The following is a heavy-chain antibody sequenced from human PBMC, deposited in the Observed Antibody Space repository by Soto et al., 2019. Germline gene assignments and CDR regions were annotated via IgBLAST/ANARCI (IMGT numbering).Heavy chain of an antibody. CDR2: TISSSFYT. J-gene: IGHJ3*02. Sequence: PGGSLRLSCAASGFTFSDYFMSWIRQAPGKGLEWVSYTISSSFYTNYADFVKGRFTFSRDNAKISLFLQMNSLRAEDTAVYYCARGKSNSPRAFDIWGRGTMVTVSS. CDR1: GFTFSDYF. CDR3: ARGKSNSPRAFDI. V-gene: IGHV3-11*05. D-gene: IGHD2-21*01.